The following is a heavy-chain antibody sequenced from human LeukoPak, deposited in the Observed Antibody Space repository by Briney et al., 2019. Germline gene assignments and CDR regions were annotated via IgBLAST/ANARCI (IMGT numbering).Heavy chain of an antibody. CDR3: ARVYQSAEYYFDY. CDR2: IYYTGST. V-gene: IGHV4-59*01. Sequence: SETLSLTCTVSGGSIDSYYWSWIRQPPGKGLEWIGYIYYTGSTEYHPSLKSRVTISLDTSKNQFSLKLTSVTAANTAVYYCARVYQSAEYYFDYWGQGNLVSVSS. D-gene: IGHD2-2*01. CDR1: GGSIDSYY. J-gene: IGHJ4*02.